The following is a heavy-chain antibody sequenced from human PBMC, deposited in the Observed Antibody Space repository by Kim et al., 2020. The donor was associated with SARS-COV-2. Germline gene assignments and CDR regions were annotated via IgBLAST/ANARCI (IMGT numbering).Heavy chain of an antibody. J-gene: IGHJ4*02. CDR3: ARGQQLWFDY. D-gene: IGHD5-18*01. CDR2: NT. V-gene: IGHV4-31*02. Sequence: NTYYTPFIKSRLTISVDTSKKQFSLKVSSVTAEDTAVYYCARGQQLWFDYWGQGTLVTVSS.